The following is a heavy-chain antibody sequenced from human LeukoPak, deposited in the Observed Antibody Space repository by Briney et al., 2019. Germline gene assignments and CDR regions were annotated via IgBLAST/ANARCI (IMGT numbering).Heavy chain of an antibody. CDR3: ARDHCSGGSCYPWYFDY. CDR2: IYTSGST. V-gene: IGHV4-61*02. J-gene: IGHJ4*02. CDR1: GGSISSGSYY. D-gene: IGHD2-15*01. Sequence: SETLSLTCTVSGGSISSGSYYWSWIRQPAGKGLEWIGRIYTSGSTNYNPSLKSRVTISVDTSKNQFSLKLSSVTAADTAVYYCARDHCSGGSCYPWYFDYWGQGTLVTVSS.